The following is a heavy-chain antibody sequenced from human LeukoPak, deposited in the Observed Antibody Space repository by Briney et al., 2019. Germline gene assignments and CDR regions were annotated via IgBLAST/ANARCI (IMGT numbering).Heavy chain of an antibody. CDR1: GGSISSGGYS. D-gene: IGHD6-19*01. V-gene: IGHV4-30-2*03. CDR2: IYYSGST. Sequence: SETLSLTCTVSGGSISSGGYSWSWIRQPPGKGLEWIGHIYYSGSTYYNPSLKSRVTISIDGSKSQFSLKLNSVTAADTAVYFCARQVVAVAGTGYFDYWGQGTLVTVSS. J-gene: IGHJ4*02. CDR3: ARQVVAVAGTGYFDY.